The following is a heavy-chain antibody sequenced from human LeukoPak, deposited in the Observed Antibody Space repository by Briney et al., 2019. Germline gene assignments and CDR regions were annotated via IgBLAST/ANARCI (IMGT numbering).Heavy chain of an antibody. J-gene: IGHJ4*02. CDR1: GFSFRTYG. CDR3: ARGGQVWHY. D-gene: IGHD5-18*01. V-gene: IGHV3-30*03. CDR2: ISYDGSNK. Sequence: GGSLRLSCAASGFSFRTYGMHWVRQAPGKGLEWVAVISYDGSNKYYADSVKGRFTISRDDTKNSLFLQMNSLRAEDTALYYCARGGQVWHYWGQGALVTVSS.